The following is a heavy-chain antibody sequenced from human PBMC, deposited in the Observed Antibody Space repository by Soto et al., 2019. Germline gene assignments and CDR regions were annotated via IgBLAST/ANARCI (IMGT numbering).Heavy chain of an antibody. CDR2: INAGNGNT. Sequence: QVQLVQSGAEVKKPGASVKVSCKASGYTFTSYAMHWVRQAPGQRLEWMGWINAGNGNTKYSQKFQGRVTITRDTSASTAYMELSSLRSEDTAVYYCAMKNLAYCGGDCYPYQHWGQGTLVTVSS. D-gene: IGHD2-21*02. V-gene: IGHV1-3*01. CDR1: GYTFTSYA. J-gene: IGHJ1*01. CDR3: AMKNLAYCGGDCYPYQH.